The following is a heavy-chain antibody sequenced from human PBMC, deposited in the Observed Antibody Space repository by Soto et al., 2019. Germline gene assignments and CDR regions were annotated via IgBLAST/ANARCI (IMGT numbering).Heavy chain of an antibody. CDR2: ISGSGGST. J-gene: IGHJ4*02. Sequence: GGSLRLSCAASGFTFSSYAMSWVRQSPGKGLDWVSTISGSGGSTYYADSVKGRFTIYRDNSKNTLYLQMNSLRAEDRAVYYCAKDPGSGMDPYFHYWGQATLVSVSS. V-gene: IGHV3-23*01. D-gene: IGHD3-10*01. CDR3: AKDPGSGMDPYFHY. CDR1: GFTFSSYA.